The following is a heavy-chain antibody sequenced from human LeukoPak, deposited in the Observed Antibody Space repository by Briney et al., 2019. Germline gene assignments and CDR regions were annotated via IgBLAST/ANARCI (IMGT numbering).Heavy chain of an antibody. J-gene: IGHJ3*02. Sequence: GGSLRLSCAASGFTFSSYGMNWVRQAPGKGLEWVAVISYDGSNKYYADSVKGRFTISRDNSKNTLYLQMNSLRAEDTAVYYCAREGLSGHLAAGADAFDIWGQGTMVTVSS. V-gene: IGHV3-30*03. D-gene: IGHD6-13*01. CDR1: GFTFSSYG. CDR2: ISYDGSNK. CDR3: AREGLSGHLAAGADAFDI.